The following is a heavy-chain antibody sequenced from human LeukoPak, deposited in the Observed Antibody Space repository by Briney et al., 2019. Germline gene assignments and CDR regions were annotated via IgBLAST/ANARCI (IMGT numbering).Heavy chain of an antibody. V-gene: IGHV1-2*02. D-gene: IGHD1-26*01. CDR2: INPNSVT. CDR1: GYTFTSYG. CDR3: SRGEVDGPDFDY. J-gene: IGHJ4*02. Sequence: GASVKVSCKASGYTFTSYGISWVRQAPGQGLEWMGWINPNSVTNYAQKFQGRVTMTRDTSISTAYMELSRLTSDDMAVYYCSRGEVDGPDFDYWGQGTLVTVSS.